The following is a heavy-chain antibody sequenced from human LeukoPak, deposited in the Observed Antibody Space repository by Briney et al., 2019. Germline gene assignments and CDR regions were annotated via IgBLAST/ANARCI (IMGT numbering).Heavy chain of an antibody. CDR2: TYYRSKWYN. Sequence: SQTLSLTCDISGDSVSSNSAAWHWIRQSPSRGLEWLGRTYYRSKWYNDYAVSVKSRITINPDTSKNQFSLQLNSVTPQDTAVYYCVRQYSSGWIYYYGMDVWGRGTTVIVS. CDR1: GDSVSSNSAA. V-gene: IGHV6-1*01. D-gene: IGHD6-19*01. CDR3: VRQYSSGWIYYYGMDV. J-gene: IGHJ6*02.